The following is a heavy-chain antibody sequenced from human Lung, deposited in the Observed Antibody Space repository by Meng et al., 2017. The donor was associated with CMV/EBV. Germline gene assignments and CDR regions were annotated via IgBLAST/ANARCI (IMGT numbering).Heavy chain of an antibody. CDR2: MNPNSGNT. D-gene: IGHD1-26*01. V-gene: IGHV1-8*01. CDR3: ATSLFRGGGCFYLDS. Sequence: ASVKVSXKASGYTFTNYDINWVRQAPGQGLEWMGWMNPNSGNTGYAQKLQGRVTMTRNTSISTAYLELGSLRSEDTAVYYCATSLFRGGGCFYLDSWGQGSLVTVSS. CDR1: GYTFTNYD. J-gene: IGHJ4*02.